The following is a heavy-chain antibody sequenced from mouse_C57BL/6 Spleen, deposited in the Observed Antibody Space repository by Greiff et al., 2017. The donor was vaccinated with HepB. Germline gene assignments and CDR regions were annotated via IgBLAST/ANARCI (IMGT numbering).Heavy chain of an antibody. Sequence: VQLQQPGAELVMPGASVKLSCKASGYTFTSYWMHWVKQRPGQGLEWIGEIDPSDSYTNYNQKFKGKSTLTVDKSSSTAYMQRSSLTSVDSAVYYCAGRELLWYRYFDVWGKGTTVTVSS. D-gene: IGHD2-1*01. CDR1: GYTFTSYW. CDR3: AGRELLWYRYFDV. V-gene: IGHV1-69*01. CDR2: IDPSDSYT. J-gene: IGHJ1*03.